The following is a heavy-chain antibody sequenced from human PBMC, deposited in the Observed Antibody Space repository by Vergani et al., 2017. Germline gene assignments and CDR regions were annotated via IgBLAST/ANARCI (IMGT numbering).Heavy chain of an antibody. CDR3: ARDTFHFDSENYDDVFDS. V-gene: IGHV4-30-4*08. CDR2: IYYSGST. D-gene: IGHD3-16*01. CDR1: GGSISSGDYY. Sequence: QVQLQESGPGLVKPSQTLSLTCTVSGGSISSGDYYWSWIRQPPGKGLEWIGYIYYSGSTYYNPSLKSRVTISVDTSKSSFSLRLSSVTTADTAMYYCARDTFHFDSENYDDVFDSWGQGTMVIVSS. J-gene: IGHJ3*02.